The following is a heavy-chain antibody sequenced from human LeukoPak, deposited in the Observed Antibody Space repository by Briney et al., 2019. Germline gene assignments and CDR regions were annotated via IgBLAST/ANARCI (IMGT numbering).Heavy chain of an antibody. CDR3: ARYSTSSGWFDP. CDR2: IYYSGST. CDR1: GGSISSSTYY. D-gene: IGHD6-6*01. Sequence: SETLSLTCTVSGGSISSSTYYWGWIRQPPGKGLEWIGSIYYSGSTYYNPSLKSRVTISVDTSKNQFSLKLGSVTAADTAVYYCARYSTSSGWFDPWGQGTLVTVSS. J-gene: IGHJ5*02. V-gene: IGHV4-39*01.